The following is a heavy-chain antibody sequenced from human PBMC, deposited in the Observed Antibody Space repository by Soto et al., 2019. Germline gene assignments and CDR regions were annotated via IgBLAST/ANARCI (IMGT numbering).Heavy chain of an antibody. V-gene: IGHV3-11*01. CDR1: GFTFSDYY. Sequence: GGSLRLSCAASGFTFSDYYMSWIRQAPGKGLEWVAYISSSDNIIYYADSVKGRFTISRDNAKNSLYLQMNSLRAEDTAVYYCARDLGYYDSSGYFDCWGQGTLVTVSS. CDR2: ISSSDNII. J-gene: IGHJ4*02. D-gene: IGHD3-22*01. CDR3: ARDLGYYDSSGYFDC.